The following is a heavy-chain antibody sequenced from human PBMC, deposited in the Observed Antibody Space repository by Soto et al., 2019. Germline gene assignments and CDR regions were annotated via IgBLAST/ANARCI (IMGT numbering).Heavy chain of an antibody. V-gene: IGHV3-11*06. CDR2: ISSISTYA. D-gene: IGHD4-4*01. CDR3: ARLADCSNNICSYGMDV. Sequence: QVQLVESGGGLVKPGGSLRLSCAASGFTFSDYYMSWVRQAPGKGLERVSYISSISTYANYADSVKGRFTISRDNAKNSLDLQMKSLRDDDTALYYCARLADCSNNICSYGMDVWGQGTTVTVSS. J-gene: IGHJ6*02. CDR1: GFTFSDYY.